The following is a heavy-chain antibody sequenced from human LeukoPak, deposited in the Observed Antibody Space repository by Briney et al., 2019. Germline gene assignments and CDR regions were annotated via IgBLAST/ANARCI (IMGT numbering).Heavy chain of an antibody. CDR2: IYYSGST. D-gene: IGHD5-24*01. J-gene: IGHJ4*02. Sequence: SETLSLTCTVSGGSIGSYYWSWIRQPPGKGLEWIGYIYYSGSTNYNPSLKSRVTISVDTSKNQFSLKLTSVTAADTAVYYCARERLVDLATIFDYWGQGTLVTVSS. CDR1: GGSIGSYY. CDR3: ARERLVDLATIFDY. V-gene: IGHV4-59*01.